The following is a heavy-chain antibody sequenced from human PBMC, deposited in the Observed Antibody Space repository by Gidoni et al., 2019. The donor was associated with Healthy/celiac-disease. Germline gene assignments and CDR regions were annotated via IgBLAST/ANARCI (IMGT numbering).Heavy chain of an antibody. D-gene: IGHD5-12*01. V-gene: IGHV3-48*02. CDR1: GFTFSSYS. CDR3: ARDTDIVATMAGDYGMDV. Sequence: EVQLVESGGGLVQPGGSLRLSCAASGFTFSSYSMNWVRQAPGKGLELVSYISSSSSTIYYADSVKGRFTISRDNAKNSLYLQMNSLRDEDTAVYYCARDTDIVATMAGDYGMDVWGQGTTVTVSS. CDR2: ISSSSSTI. J-gene: IGHJ6*02.